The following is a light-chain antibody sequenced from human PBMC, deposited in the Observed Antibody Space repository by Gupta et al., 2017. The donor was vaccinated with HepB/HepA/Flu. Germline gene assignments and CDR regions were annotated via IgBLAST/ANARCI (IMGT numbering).Light chain of an antibody. CDR3: QQRSNWPCA. CDR2: DAS. CDR1: QSISYF. J-gene: IGKJ3*01. V-gene: IGKV3-11*01. Sequence: EIVLTPSPATLSLSPGEIATLSCRASQSISYFLAWYQQKPGQAPRLLIYDASNRASGIPARFSGSGSGTDFTLTISSLEPEDFAVYYCQQRSNWPCAFGPGTTVDIK.